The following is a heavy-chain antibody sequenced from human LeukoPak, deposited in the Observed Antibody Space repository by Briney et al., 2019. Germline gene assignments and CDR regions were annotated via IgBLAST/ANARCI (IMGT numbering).Heavy chain of an antibody. V-gene: IGHV3-9*01. Sequence: GGSLRLSCAASGFTFNDYAMHWVRQAPGKGLEWVSGISWNSGSKDYADSVKGRFTISRDNAKNSLYVQMNSLRADDTAVYYCAMKAVPRPRLHDAFDFWGQGTVVSVSS. CDR2: ISWNSGSK. CDR1: GFTFNDYA. D-gene: IGHD5-24*01. CDR3: AMKAVPRPRLHDAFDF. J-gene: IGHJ3*01.